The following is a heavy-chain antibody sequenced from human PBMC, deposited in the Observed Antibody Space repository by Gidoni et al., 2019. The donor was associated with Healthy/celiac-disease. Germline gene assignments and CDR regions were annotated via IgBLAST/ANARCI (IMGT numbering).Heavy chain of an antibody. Sequence: EVQLVESGRGLVQPGGSLSLSCAASAFTFSGYWMSWVRQAPGKGLEWVANIKQDGSEKYYVDSVKGRFTISRDNAKNSLYLQMNSLRAEDTAVYYCAKGGSELWFGESYFDYWGQGTLVTVSS. CDR1: AFTFSGYW. V-gene: IGHV3-7*01. J-gene: IGHJ4*02. D-gene: IGHD3-10*01. CDR3: AKGGSELWFGESYFDY. CDR2: IKQDGSEK.